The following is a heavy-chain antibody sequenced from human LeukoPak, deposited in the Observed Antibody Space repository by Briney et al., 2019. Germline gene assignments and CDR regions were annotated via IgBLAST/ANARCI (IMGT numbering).Heavy chain of an antibody. CDR1: GFTFSSYW. V-gene: IGHV3-7*01. Sequence: GGSLRLSCAASGFTFSSYWMSWVRQAPGKGLEWVANIKQDGSEKYYVDSVKGRFTISRDNAKNSLYLQMNSLRAEDTAVYYCAREGGAPMRRDAFDIWGQGTMVTVSS. D-gene: IGHD3-16*01. CDR3: AREGGAPMRRDAFDI. J-gene: IGHJ3*02. CDR2: IKQDGSEK.